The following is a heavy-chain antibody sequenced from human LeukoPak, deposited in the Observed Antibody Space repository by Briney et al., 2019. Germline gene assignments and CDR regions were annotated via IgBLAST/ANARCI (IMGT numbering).Heavy chain of an antibody. CDR2: IKQDGSEK. CDR1: GFTVSSYW. D-gene: IGHD2-21*02. J-gene: IGHJ4*02. V-gene: IGHV3-7*01. Sequence: PGGSLRLSCAASGFTVSSYWMSWVRQAPGKGLEWVANIKQDGSEKYYVDSVKGRFTISRDNAKNSLYLQMNSLRAEDTAVYYCARAPYCGGDCYYFDYWGQGTLVTVSS. CDR3: ARAPYCGGDCYYFDY.